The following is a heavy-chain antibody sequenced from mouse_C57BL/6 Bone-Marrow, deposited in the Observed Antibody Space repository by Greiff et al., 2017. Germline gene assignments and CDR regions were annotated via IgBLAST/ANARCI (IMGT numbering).Heavy chain of an antibody. J-gene: IGHJ1*03. D-gene: IGHD1-1*01. V-gene: IGHV1-82*01. CDR3: AREYYGTDWYVEV. CDR1: GYAFSSSW. CDR2: IYPGDGDT. Sequence: QVQLKESGPELVKPGASVKISCKASGYAFSSSWMNWVKQRPGKGLEWIGRIYPGDGDTNYNGKFKGKATLTADKSSSTAYMQLSSLTSEDSAVYFCAREYYGTDWYVEVWGTGTTVTVSS.